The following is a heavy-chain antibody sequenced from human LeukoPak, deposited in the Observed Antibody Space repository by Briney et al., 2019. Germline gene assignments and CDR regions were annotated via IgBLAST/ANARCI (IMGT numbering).Heavy chain of an antibody. CDR3: ARTTEGYCRSTSCYGFYYSYYMDV. V-gene: IGHV4-61*02. D-gene: IGHD2-2*01. CDR1: GGSISSGSYY. CDR2: IYTSGST. Sequence: SQTLSLTCTVSGGSISSGSYYWSWIRQPAGKGLEWIGRIYTSGSTNYNPSLKSRVTISYTSKNQFSLKLNSVTAADTAVYYCARTTEGYCRSTSCYGFYYSYYMDVWGKGTTVTISS. J-gene: IGHJ6*03.